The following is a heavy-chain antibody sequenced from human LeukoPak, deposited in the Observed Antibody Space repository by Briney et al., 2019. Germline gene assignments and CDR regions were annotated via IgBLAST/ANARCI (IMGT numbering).Heavy chain of an antibody. CDR1: GGSFSGYY. CDR2: INHSGST. V-gene: IGHV4-34*01. CDR3: ARGRYCSGGSCLGGKWFDP. D-gene: IGHD2-15*01. J-gene: IGHJ5*02. Sequence: SETLSLTCAVCGGSFSGYYWSWIRQPPGKGLEWIGEINHSGSTNYNPSLKSRVTISVDTSKNQFSLKLSSVTAAGTAVYYCARGRYCSGGSCLGGKWFDPWGQGTLVTVSS.